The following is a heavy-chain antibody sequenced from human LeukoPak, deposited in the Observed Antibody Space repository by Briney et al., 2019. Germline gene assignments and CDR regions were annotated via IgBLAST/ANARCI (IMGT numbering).Heavy chain of an antibody. CDR3: ARVSGLGMNEYYQH. D-gene: IGHD3-10*01. Sequence: GGSLRLSCEAPGLTFSNSWMHWVRQAPGKGLVWVSRINNEGTTISYADSVKGRFTISRDNAKNTLYLQMNSLRAEDTAVYYCARVSGLGMNEYYQHWGQGTLVTVAS. CDR1: GLTFSNSW. V-gene: IGHV3-74*01. CDR2: INNEGTTI. J-gene: IGHJ1*01.